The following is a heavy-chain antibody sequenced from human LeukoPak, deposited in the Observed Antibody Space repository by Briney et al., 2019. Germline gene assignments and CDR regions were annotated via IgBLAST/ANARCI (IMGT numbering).Heavy chain of an antibody. V-gene: IGHV3-23*01. D-gene: IGHD3-10*01. J-gene: IGHJ4*02. CDR3: AKPGSYYGSGSYSWFDY. CDR1: GFTFSSYA. CDR2: ISGSGGST. Sequence: GGSLRLSCAAFGFTFSSYAISWVRQAPGKGLEWVSAISGSGGSTYYADSVKGRFTISRDNSKNTLYLQMNSLRAEDTAVYYCAKPGSYYGSGSYSWFDYWGQGTLVTVSS.